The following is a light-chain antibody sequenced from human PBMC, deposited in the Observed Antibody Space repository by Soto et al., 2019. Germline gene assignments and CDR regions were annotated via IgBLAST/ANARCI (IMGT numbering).Light chain of an antibody. J-gene: IGKJ5*01. Sequence: IQMTQSPSSLSASVGDRVTITCRASQGIRSGLGWYQQKPGXAPKRLIDAASSLQSGVPSRFSGSGSGTESTLTISSVEPEDFGVYYCQQRSDWPPITFGQGTRLEIK. V-gene: IGKV1-17*01. CDR3: QQRSDWPPIT. CDR2: AAS. CDR1: QGIRSG.